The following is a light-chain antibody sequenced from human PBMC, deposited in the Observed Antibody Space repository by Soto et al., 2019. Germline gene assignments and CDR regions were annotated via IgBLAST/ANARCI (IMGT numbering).Light chain of an antibody. Sequence: DIQMTQSPSSLSASVGDRVTITCQASQDISNYLNWYQQKPGKAPKLLIYDASNLETGVPSRFSGSGSRTDFTFTISSLQPEDIATYYCQQYDNLPYHTSGQGTKLEIK. J-gene: IGKJ2*01. V-gene: IGKV1-33*01. CDR2: DAS. CDR3: QQYDNLPYHT. CDR1: QDISNY.